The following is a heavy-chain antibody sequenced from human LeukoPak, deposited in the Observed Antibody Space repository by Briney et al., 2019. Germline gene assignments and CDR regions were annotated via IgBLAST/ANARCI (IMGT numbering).Heavy chain of an antibody. Sequence: GESLKISCKGSGYSFTSYWIGWVRPMPGKGLEWMGIIYPGDSDTRYSPSFQGQVTISADKSISTAYLQWSSLKASDTAMYYCASSIAARRDAFDIWGQGTMVTVSS. CDR3: ASSIAARRDAFDI. J-gene: IGHJ3*02. CDR1: GYSFTSYW. V-gene: IGHV5-51*01. CDR2: IYPGDSDT. D-gene: IGHD6-13*01.